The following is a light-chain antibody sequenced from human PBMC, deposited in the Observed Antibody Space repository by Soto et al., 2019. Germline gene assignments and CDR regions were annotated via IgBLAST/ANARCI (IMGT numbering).Light chain of an antibody. CDR2: EVS. Sequence: QSVLTQPPSASGSPGQSVTISCTGTSSDIGAYIYVSWYQQHPGKAPKLMISEVSRRPSGVPERFSGSKSGNTASLTVSGLQAHDEANYYCSSYAGSNNFVLGNGTKLTVL. CDR3: SSYAGSNNFV. V-gene: IGLV2-8*01. CDR1: SSDIGAYIY. J-gene: IGLJ1*01.